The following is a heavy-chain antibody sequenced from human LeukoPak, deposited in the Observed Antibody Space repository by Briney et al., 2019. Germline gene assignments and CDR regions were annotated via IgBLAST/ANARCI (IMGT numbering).Heavy chain of an antibody. D-gene: IGHD2-15*01. J-gene: IGHJ5*02. CDR1: GGSISTSTY. CDR3: ARAYCSGVTCYHSRGWFDL. V-gene: IGHV4-39*07. CDR2: IYYSGTT. Sequence: PSETLSLTCTVSGGSISTSTYWGWIRPPPGKGLEWVGNIYYSGTTYYNPSLKSRVTISVDTSKNQFSLKLSSVTAADTAVYYCARAYCSGVTCYHSRGWFDLWGQGTLVTVSS.